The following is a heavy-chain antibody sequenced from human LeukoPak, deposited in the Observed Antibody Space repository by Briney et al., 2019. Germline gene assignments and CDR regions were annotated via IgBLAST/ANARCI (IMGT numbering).Heavy chain of an antibody. J-gene: IGHJ3*02. V-gene: IGHV4-59*01. CDR3: ARGLVLATDDAFDI. CDR1: GGSIRSYF. D-gene: IGHD5-12*01. Sequence: PSETLSLTCTVSGGSIRSYFRSWLRQPPGKGLEWIGYIWDTEITDYNPSLKSRVTISLDTSKNHFSLKLRSVTAADTPLYFCARGLVLATDDAFDIWGQGTLVTVSS. CDR2: IWDTEIT.